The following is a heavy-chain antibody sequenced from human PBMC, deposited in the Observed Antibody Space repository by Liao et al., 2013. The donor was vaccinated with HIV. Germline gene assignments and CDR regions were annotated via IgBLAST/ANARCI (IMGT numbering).Heavy chain of an antibody. CDR3: ARANVVYGSGTGSVGYFMDV. CDR2: LYSSGNT. J-gene: IGHJ6*03. V-gene: IGHV4-61*05. Sequence: QMQLQESGPRLVKPSGTLSLTCNVSGGSISRSNYHWGWIRQSPGKGLAWIGYLYSSGNTKYNPSLKSRVTISIDTSENQFALNLRSVTAADTAVYYCARANVVYGSGTGSVGYFMDVWGKGTTVTVSS. CDR1: GGSISRSNYH. D-gene: IGHD3-10*01.